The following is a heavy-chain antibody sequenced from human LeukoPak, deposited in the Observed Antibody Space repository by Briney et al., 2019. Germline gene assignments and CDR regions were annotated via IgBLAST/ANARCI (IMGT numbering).Heavy chain of an antibody. V-gene: IGHV3-11*04. CDR3: ARDYTNYVWGSYRWYFDY. D-gene: IGHD3-16*02. CDR2: ISSSGSTI. J-gene: IGHJ4*02. CDR1: GFTFSDYY. Sequence: KPGGSLRLSCAASGFTFSDYYMSWIRQAPGKGLEWVSHISSSGSTIYYADSVKGRFTISRDNAKNSLYLQMNSLRAEDTAVYYCARDYTNYVWGSYRWYFDYWGQGTLVTVSS.